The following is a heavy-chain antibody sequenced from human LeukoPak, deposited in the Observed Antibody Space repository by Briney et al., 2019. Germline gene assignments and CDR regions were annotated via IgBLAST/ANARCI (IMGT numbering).Heavy chain of an antibody. V-gene: IGHV3-48*01. Sequence: GGSLRLSCAASGFNFSSYSMNWVRQAPGKGLEWVSDISRSSSTIYYADSVKGRFTISRDNAKNSLYLQMNSLRVEDTAVYYCAKRIQSAMATGYWGQGTLVTVSS. D-gene: IGHD5-18*01. CDR2: ISRSSSTI. J-gene: IGHJ4*02. CDR3: AKRIQSAMATGY. CDR1: GFNFSSYS.